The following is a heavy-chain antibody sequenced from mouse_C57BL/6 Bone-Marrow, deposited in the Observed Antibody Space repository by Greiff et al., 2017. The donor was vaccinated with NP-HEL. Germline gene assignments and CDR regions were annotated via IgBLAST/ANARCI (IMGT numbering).Heavy chain of an antibody. CDR2: IYPRSGNT. J-gene: IGHJ2*01. V-gene: IGHV1-81*01. D-gene: IGHD1-1*01. CDR1: GYTFTSYG. Sequence: QVQLQQSGAELARPGASVKLSCKASGYTFTSYGISWVKQRTGQGLEWIGEIYPRSGNTYYNEKFKGKATLTADKSSSTANMERRSLTSEDSAVYFCARLPYYYGSSYSFDYWGQGTTLTVSS. CDR3: ARLPYYYGSSYSFDY.